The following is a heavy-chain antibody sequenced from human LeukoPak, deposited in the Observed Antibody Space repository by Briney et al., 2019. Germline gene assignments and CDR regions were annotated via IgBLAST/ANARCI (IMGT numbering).Heavy chain of an antibody. CDR1: GGSISSYY. Sequence: SETLSLTCTVSGGSISSYYWSWIRQPPGKGLEWIGYIYYSGSTNYNPSLKSRVTISVDTSKNQFSLKLSSVTAVDTAVYYCARAPVLRYFDWYFDYWGQGTLDTVSS. D-gene: IGHD3-9*01. J-gene: IGHJ4*02. CDR2: IYYSGST. CDR3: ARAPVLRYFDWYFDY. V-gene: IGHV4-59*01.